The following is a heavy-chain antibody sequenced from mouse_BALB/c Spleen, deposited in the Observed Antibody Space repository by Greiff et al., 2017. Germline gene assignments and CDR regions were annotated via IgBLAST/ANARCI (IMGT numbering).Heavy chain of an antibody. V-gene: IGHV1S81*02. CDR2: INPSNGRT. J-gene: IGHJ2*01. CDR3: ARSRGGGSSYDY. D-gene: IGHD1-1*01. CDR1: GYTFTSYW. Sequence: VQLQQPGAELVKPGASVKLSCKASGYTFTSYWMHWVKQRPGQGLEWIGEINPSNGRTNYNEKFKSKATLTVDKSSSTAYMQLSSLTSEDSAVYYWARSRGGGSSYDYWGQGTTLTVSS.